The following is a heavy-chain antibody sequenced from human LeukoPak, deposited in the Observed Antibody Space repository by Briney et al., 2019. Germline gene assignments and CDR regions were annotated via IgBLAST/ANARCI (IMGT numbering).Heavy chain of an antibody. Sequence: PGGSLRLSCAPSGFTFSSYEMNWVRQAPGKGPEWVSYISSSGSTIYYADSVKGRFTISRDNAKNSLYLQMNSLRAEDTAVYYCARYNSGGFYFDYWGQGTLVTVSS. CDR3: ARYNSGGFYFDY. J-gene: IGHJ4*02. D-gene: IGHD1-20*01. CDR1: GFTFSSYE. V-gene: IGHV3-48*03. CDR2: ISSSGSTI.